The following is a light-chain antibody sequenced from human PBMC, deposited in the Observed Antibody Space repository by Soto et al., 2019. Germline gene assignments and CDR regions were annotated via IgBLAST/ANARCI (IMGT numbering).Light chain of an antibody. J-gene: IGKJ4*01. CDR3: QQYDGSLGLT. V-gene: IGKV3-20*01. CDR2: GAS. CDR1: QTISSY. Sequence: EIVLTQSPGTLSLSPGERAFLSCRASQTISSYLAWYQQKPGQAPRLLIYGASGRATGIPDRFSGSGSGTDFTLTISRLEPEDFAVYYCQQYDGSLGLTFGGGTKVEIK.